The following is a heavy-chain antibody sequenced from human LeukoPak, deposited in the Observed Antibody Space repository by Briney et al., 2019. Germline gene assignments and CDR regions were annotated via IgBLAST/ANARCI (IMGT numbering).Heavy chain of an antibody. V-gene: IGHV1-3*01. CDR3: AREGFPGVRIFDY. Sequence: ASVKVSCKASGYAFPHYGVQWVRQAPGQTLEWMGWINAGNGDDTKYSQKFQARLTMTTDTSTSTAYMELRSLRSDDTAVYYCAREGFPGVRIFDYWGQGTLVTVSS. CDR1: GYAFPHYG. CDR2: INAGNGDDT. J-gene: IGHJ4*02. D-gene: IGHD2-21*01.